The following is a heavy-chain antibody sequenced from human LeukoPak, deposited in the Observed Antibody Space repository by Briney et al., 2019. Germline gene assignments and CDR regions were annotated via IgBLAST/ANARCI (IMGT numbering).Heavy chain of an antibody. Sequence: SETLSLTCTVSGGSISSYYWSWIRQPAGKGLEWIGRTYTSGSTNYNPSLKSRVTISVDKSKNQFSLKLSPVTAADTAVYYCARTVYGDKTGFDYWGQGTLVTVSS. J-gene: IGHJ4*02. CDR1: GGSISSYY. D-gene: IGHD4-23*01. CDR3: ARTVYGDKTGFDY. V-gene: IGHV4-4*07. CDR2: TYTSGST.